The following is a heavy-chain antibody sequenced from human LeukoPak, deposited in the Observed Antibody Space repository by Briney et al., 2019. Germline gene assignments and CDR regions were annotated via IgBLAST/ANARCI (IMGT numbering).Heavy chain of an antibody. CDR3: ASNVGPRRRSPVVTDV. V-gene: IGHV3-48*03. J-gene: IGHJ6*02. CDR2: ISSRGRTI. D-gene: IGHD1-26*01. Sequence: GGSLRLSCVASGFTFSNYEVNWVRQAPGKGLEWVSYISSRGRTIYYADAVKGRFTISTNNAKSSLFLQMNSLRVEDTAVYYSASNVGPRRRSPVVTDVWGQGTTVTVSS. CDR1: GFTFSNYE.